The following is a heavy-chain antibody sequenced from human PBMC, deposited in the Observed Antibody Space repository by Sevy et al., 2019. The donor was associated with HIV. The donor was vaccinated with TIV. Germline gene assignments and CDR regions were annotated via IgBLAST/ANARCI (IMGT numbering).Heavy chain of an antibody. D-gene: IGHD3-10*02. CDR2: INWNSVSL. CDR1: GFTFDHHA. Sequence: GGSLRLSCAASGFTFDHHAMYWVRQAPGKGLEWVSGINWNSVSLGYADSVKGRFTISRDNAKNSLYLHLNSLRADDTALYYCAREGLAPYVYGADVWGQGTAVNVSS. J-gene: IGHJ6*02. CDR3: AREGLAPYVYGADV. V-gene: IGHV3-9*01.